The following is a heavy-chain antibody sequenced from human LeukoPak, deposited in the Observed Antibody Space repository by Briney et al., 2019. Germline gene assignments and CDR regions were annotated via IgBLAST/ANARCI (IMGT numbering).Heavy chain of an antibody. D-gene: IGHD3-22*01. CDR2: IYTGDVT. J-gene: IGHJ4*02. V-gene: IGHV3-53*01. Sequence: GGSLRLSCAVAGFRVSSNHMTLVRQAPGKGPEWVSLIYTGDVTYYADSVKGRFTISTDNSKNILYLQMDSLTAEDMALYYCARGRDYDTYIDYWGQGTLVTVSS. CDR3: ARGRDYDTYIDY. CDR1: GFRVSSNH.